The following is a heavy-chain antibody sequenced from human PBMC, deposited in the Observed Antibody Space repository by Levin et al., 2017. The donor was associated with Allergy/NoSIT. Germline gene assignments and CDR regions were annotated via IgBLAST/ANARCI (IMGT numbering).Heavy chain of an antibody. D-gene: IGHD6-13*01. Sequence: SETLSLTCTVSGGSISSSSSYWGWIRQPPGKGLEWIGSSYYSGSPHYNPSFKRRVTISVDTSKNQFSLKLSSVTAADTAVYYCARHWIAAAEGQGGDAFDIWGQGTMVTVSS. J-gene: IGHJ3*02. CDR1: GGSISSSSSY. CDR2: SYYSGSP. V-gene: IGHV4-39*01. CDR3: ARHWIAAAEGQGGDAFDI.